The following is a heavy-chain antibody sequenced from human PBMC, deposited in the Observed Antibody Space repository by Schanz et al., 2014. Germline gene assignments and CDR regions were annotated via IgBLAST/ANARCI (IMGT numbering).Heavy chain of an antibody. CDR2: IIHDGSEK. D-gene: IGHD6-13*01. J-gene: IGHJ4*02. V-gene: IGHV3-7*01. Sequence: VRLVESGGGVVQPGGSLRLSCAASGFTFSNYWMTWFRQAPGKGLEWVANIIHDGSEKFYVDSVKGRFTISRDNAKNSLYLQMDALRAEDTAVYYCARDLRNSRPSYYDHWGQGTLVTVSA. CDR3: ARDLRNSRPSYYDH. CDR1: GFTFSNYW.